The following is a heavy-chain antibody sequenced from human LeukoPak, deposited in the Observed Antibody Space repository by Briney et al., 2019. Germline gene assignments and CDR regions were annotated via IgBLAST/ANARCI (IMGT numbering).Heavy chain of an antibody. V-gene: IGHV1-18*01. CDR2: ISAYNGYT. D-gene: IGHD1-26*01. Sequence: ASVKVSCKASGYTFTSYGFSWERQAPGQGIEWMGWISAYNGYTYNSQKFQGRVTMTTDTSTTTAYMELRSLKSDDTAVYYCARVNMVGPILEDYYFYMDVWGKGTAVTVSS. CDR3: ARVNMVGPILEDYYFYMDV. CDR1: GYTFTSYG. J-gene: IGHJ6*03.